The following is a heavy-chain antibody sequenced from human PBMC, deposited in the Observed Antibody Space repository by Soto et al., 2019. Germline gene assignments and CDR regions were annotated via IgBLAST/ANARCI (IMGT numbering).Heavy chain of an antibody. D-gene: IGHD2-8*01. CDR2: ISGSGISS. Sequence: EVQLLESGGGLIQPGGSLRLSCVASGFTFSDYAMSWVRQAPGKGLELVSGISGSGISSHTADSLKGRFTISRDNAKNTLTLQMTSLTVEDTAVYFCAKSGVPPFNRGYFSDHLSHGTLVTVSS. J-gene: IGHJ4*01. V-gene: IGHV3-23*01. CDR3: AKSGVPPFNRGYFSDH. CDR1: GFTFSDYA.